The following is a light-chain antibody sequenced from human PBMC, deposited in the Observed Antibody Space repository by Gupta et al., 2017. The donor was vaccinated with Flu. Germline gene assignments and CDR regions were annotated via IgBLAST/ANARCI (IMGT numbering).Light chain of an antibody. CDR2: KDS. V-gene: IGLV3-25*02. CDR3: HSADNTATQQV. Sequence: SYELTQPPSVSVSPGQTARITCSGDALPKQYTHWYQLKPGRAPVLVIFKDSERPSGIPERFSGSSSGTTVTLTISGVQPEDEADYHCHSADNTATQQVFGGGTKLTVL. CDR1: ALPKQY. J-gene: IGLJ2*01.